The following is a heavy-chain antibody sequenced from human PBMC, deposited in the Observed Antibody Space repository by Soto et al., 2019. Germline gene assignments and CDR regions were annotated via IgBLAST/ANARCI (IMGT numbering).Heavy chain of an antibody. CDR1: GGSISSGDSY. CDR2: IYYSGST. J-gene: IGHJ6*02. D-gene: IGHD2-15*01. V-gene: IGHV4-30-4*01. CDR3: ARDDCGGSRCSYYYGMDV. Sequence: LSLTCTVSGGSISSGDSYWSWIRQPPGKGLEWIGYIYYSGSTFYHPSLESRVTISVDTSKNQFSLKLSSVTAADTAVYYCARDDCGGSRCSYYYGMDVWGQGTTVTVSS.